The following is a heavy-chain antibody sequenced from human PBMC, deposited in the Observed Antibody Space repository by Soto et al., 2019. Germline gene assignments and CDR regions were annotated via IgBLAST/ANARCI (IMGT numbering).Heavy chain of an antibody. V-gene: IGHV3-53*01. Sequence: PGGSLRLSCAASGFTVSNTYMTWVRQPPGKGLEWVSGLYDVDGSFYADSVRGRFTTSSDSSKTTVYLQMNDLRPDDTAVYYCATWHEREHAYDVWGQGTTVTVSS. J-gene: IGHJ3*01. D-gene: IGHD1-1*01. CDR2: LYDVDGS. CDR3: ATWHEREHAYDV. CDR1: GFTVSNTY.